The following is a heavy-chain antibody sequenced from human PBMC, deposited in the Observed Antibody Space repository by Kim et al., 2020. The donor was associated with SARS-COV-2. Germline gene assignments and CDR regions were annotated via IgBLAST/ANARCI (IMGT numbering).Heavy chain of an antibody. CDR1: DGSISDGPYY. Sequence: SETLSLTCTVSDGSISDGPYYWGWIRQSPAKGLEWIASVHHTGSTFYSPPLKSRVAISVDTSANQFSLRLNSVTAADTAVYYCARQIQGIIITYNYYGMDVWGQGTTVTVSS. D-gene: IGHD3-10*01. CDR2: VHHTGST. J-gene: IGHJ6*02. V-gene: IGHV4-39*01. CDR3: ARQIQGIIITYNYYGMDV.